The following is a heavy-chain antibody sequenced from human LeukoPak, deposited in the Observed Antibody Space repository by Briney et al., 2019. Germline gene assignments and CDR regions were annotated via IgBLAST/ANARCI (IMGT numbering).Heavy chain of an antibody. Sequence: PSETLSLTCTVSGGSISSYYWSWIRQPPGKGLEWIGYIYTSGSTNYNPSLKSRVTISVDTSKNQFSLKLSSVTAADTAVYYCAREGSHAGYSSGGGFDPWGQGTLVTVSS. CDR1: GGSISSYY. J-gene: IGHJ5*02. CDR2: IYTSGST. CDR3: AREGSHAGYSSGGGFDP. D-gene: IGHD6-25*01. V-gene: IGHV4-4*09.